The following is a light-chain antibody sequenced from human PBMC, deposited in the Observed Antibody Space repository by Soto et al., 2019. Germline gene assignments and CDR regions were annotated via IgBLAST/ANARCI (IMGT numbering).Light chain of an antibody. CDR2: HAS. CDR1: QSISTW. V-gene: IGKV1-5*01. CDR3: QQSDTYPLT. J-gene: IGKJ5*01. Sequence: DIQMTQFPSTLSSSVGYIFTITCRASQSISTWLAWYQQRPGKAPKLLIYHASTLESGVPSRFSGGGSGTVFTLTINSLQADDFATYYCQQSDTYPLTFGQGTRLEIK.